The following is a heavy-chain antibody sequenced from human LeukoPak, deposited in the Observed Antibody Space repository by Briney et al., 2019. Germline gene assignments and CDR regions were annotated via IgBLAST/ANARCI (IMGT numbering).Heavy chain of an antibody. CDR3: ARDYKADF. D-gene: IGHD3-10*01. CDR1: GFTFSSYA. Sequence: GGSLRLSCAASGFTFSSYAMSWVRQAPGKGLEWVSAISGSGGSTYYADSVRGRFTTSRDNSKNTLYLQMNSLRGEDTAIYYCARDYKADFWGQGTLVTVSS. J-gene: IGHJ4*02. V-gene: IGHV3-23*01. CDR2: ISGSGGST.